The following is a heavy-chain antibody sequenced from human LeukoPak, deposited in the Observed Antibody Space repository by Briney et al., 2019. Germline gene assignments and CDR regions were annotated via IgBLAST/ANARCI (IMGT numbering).Heavy chain of an antibody. D-gene: IGHD3-22*01. CDR3: ARQVRSSGYYYDY. J-gene: IGHJ4*02. CDR1: GGSISSSSHS. Sequence: PSETLSLTCTVSGGSISSSSHSWGWIRQPPGKGLEWTGTIYYTGRTYYNPSLESRLTISVDTSKNQFSLKLSSVTAADTAVYYCARQVRSSGYYYDYWGQGTLVTVSS. V-gene: IGHV4-39*01. CDR2: IYYTGRT.